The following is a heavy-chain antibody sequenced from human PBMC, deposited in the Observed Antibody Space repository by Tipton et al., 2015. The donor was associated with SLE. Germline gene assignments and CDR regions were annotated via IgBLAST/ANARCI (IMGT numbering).Heavy chain of an antibody. J-gene: IGHJ4*02. CDR3: ARSYYDFWSASVRGYFDY. Sequence: LSLTCTVSGGSISNYYWTWIRRPPGKGLEWIGYIYYSGGTNYNPSLKSRVTISVDTSKNQFSLKLNSVTAADTAVYYCARSYYDFWSASVRGYFDYWGQGTLVTVSS. D-gene: IGHD3-3*01. CDR2: IYYSGGT. V-gene: IGHV4-59*01. CDR1: GGSISNYY.